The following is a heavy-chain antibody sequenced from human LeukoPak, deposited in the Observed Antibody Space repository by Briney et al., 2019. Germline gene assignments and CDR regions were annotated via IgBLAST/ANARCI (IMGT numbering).Heavy chain of an antibody. CDR3: AAMTTVTMYSYFFDS. D-gene: IGHD4-17*01. V-gene: IGHV4-59*01. J-gene: IGHJ4*02. Sequence: SETLSLTCTVSGGAISSYYWSWIRQPPGKGLEWMGYIYYSGITNYNPSLKSRVTISVDTSKNQFSLKLSSVTAADTAVYSCAAMTTVTMYSYFFDSWGQGTLLTVSS. CDR2: IYYSGIT. CDR1: GGAISSYY.